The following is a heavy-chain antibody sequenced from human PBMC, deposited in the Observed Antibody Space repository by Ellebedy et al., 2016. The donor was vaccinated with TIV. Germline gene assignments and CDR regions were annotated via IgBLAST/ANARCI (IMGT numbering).Heavy chain of an antibody. D-gene: IGHD1-26*01. CDR3: ARSRLIVGATVGFGY. CDR2: INPNSGGT. CDR1: GYTFTGYY. Sequence: ASVKVSCXASGYTFTGYYMHWVRQAPGQGLEWMGWINPNSGGTNYAQKFQGRVTMTRDTSISTAYMELSRLRSDDTAVYYCARSRLIVGATVGFGYWGQGTLVTVSS. J-gene: IGHJ4*02. V-gene: IGHV1-2*02.